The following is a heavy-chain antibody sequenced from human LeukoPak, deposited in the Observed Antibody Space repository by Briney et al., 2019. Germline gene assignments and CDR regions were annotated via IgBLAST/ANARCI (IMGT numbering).Heavy chain of an antibody. CDR1: GYTFTSYY. V-gene: IGHV1-2*02. CDR3: ARVGYCGGDCSNYYYYMDV. J-gene: IGHJ6*03. Sequence: GASVKVSCKASGYTFTSYYMHWVRQAPGQGLEWMGIINPSGGGTNYAQKFQGRVTMTRDTSISTAYMELSRLRSDDTAVYYCARVGYCGGDCSNYYYYMDVWGKGTTVTVSS. CDR2: INPSGGGT. D-gene: IGHD2-21*01.